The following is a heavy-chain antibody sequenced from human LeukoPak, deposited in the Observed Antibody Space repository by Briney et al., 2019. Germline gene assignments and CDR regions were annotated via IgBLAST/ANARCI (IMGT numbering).Heavy chain of an antibody. CDR2: INHSGST. V-gene: IGHV4-34*01. J-gene: IGHJ4*02. CDR1: GGSFSGYY. D-gene: IGHD3-22*01. CDR3: ARGISSGYRSRFDY. Sequence: SETLSLTCAVYGGSFSGYYWSWIRQPPGKGLEWIGEINHSGSTNYNPSLKSRVTISVDTSKNQFSLKLSSVTAADTAVYYCARGISSGYRSRFDYWGQGTLVTVSS.